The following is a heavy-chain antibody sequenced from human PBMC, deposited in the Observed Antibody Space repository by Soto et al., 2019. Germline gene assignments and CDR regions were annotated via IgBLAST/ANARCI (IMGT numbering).Heavy chain of an antibody. V-gene: IGHV4-59*01. D-gene: IGHD3-10*01. J-gene: IGHJ3*02. CDR1: GGSISSYY. CDR3: ARDTDNVLLWFGGAFDI. CDR2: IYYSGST. Sequence: SETLSLTCTVSGGSISSYYWSWIRQPPGKGLEWIGYIYYSGSTNYNPSLKSRVTISVDTSKNQFSLKLSSVTAADTAVYYCARDTDNVLLWFGGAFDIWGQGTMVTVSS.